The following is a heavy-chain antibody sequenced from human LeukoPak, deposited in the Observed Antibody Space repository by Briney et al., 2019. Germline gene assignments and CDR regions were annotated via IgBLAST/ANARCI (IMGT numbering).Heavy chain of an antibody. CDR1: GYTFTSYA. Sequence: ASVKVSCKASGYTFTSYAMNWVRQAPGQGLEWMGWINTNTGNPTYAQGFTGRFVFSLDTSVSTAYLLISSLKAEDTAVYYCARSLSQLLLKIHNWFDPWGQGTLVTVSS. CDR3: ARSLSQLLLKIHNWFDP. J-gene: IGHJ5*02. CDR2: INTNTGNP. D-gene: IGHD2-2*01. V-gene: IGHV7-4-1*02.